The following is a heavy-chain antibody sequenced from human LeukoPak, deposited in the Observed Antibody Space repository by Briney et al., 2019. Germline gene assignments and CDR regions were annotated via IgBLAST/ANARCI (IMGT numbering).Heavy chain of an antibody. CDR2: IYYSGST. CDR1: GCSVSSGSYY. Sequence: PSETLSLTCTVSGCSVSSGSYYWSWIRQPPGKGLEWIGYIYYSGSTNYNPSLKSRVTISVDTSKNQFSLKLSSVTAADTAVYYCARFRFGELSAFDYWGQGTLVTVSS. V-gene: IGHV4-61*01. J-gene: IGHJ4*02. D-gene: IGHD3-10*01. CDR3: ARFRFGELSAFDY.